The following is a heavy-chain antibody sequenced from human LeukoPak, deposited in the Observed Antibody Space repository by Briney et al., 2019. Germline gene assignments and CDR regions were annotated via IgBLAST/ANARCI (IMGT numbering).Heavy chain of an antibody. D-gene: IGHD4-17*01. V-gene: IGHV3-7*01. Sequence: PGGSLRLSCAASGFTFTRHWMGWVRQAPGKGLEWVASVKKDGNQYSVDSVKGRFIISRDNARNSLSLQMSSLRAEDTAIYFCARGPDHGDRLDYFDYWGQGTLVTVSS. CDR2: VKKDGNQ. J-gene: IGHJ4*02. CDR1: GFTFTRHW. CDR3: ARGPDHGDRLDYFDY.